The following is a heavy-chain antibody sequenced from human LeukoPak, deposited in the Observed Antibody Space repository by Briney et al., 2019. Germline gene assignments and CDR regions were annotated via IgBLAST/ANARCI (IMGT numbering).Heavy chain of an antibody. Sequence: GGSLRLSCAASGFTFSTYAMYWVRPAPGKGVEWVAIIWYDGTNIQYADSVKGRFTISRDNSKNTLYLQMNSLRTEDTAVFYCARGAYCNPGSCPGAFDIWGQGTMVTVSS. CDR2: IWYDGTNI. CDR3: ARGAYCNPGSCPGAFDI. CDR1: GFTFSTYA. J-gene: IGHJ3*02. D-gene: IGHD2-15*01. V-gene: IGHV3-33*01.